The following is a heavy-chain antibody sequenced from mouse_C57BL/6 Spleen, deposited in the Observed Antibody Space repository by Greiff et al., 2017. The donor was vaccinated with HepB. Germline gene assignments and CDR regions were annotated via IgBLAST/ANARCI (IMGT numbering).Heavy chain of an antibody. CDR1: GYTFTDYN. J-gene: IGHJ2*01. CDR3: ARRGSPYYFYY. V-gene: IGHV1-18*01. D-gene: IGHD1-1*02. Sequence: VQLQQSGPELVKPGASVKIPCKASGYTFTDYNMDWVKQSHGKSLEWLGDINPNNGGTSYNQKLKGKATLTVDKSSSTAYMELRSLTSEDTAVYYCARRGSPYYFYYWGQGTTLTVSS. CDR2: INPNNGGT.